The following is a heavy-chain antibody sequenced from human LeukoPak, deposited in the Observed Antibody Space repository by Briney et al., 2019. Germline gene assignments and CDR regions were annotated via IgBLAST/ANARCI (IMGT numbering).Heavy chain of an antibody. D-gene: IGHD3-22*01. Sequence: GRSLRLSCAASGFTFSSYGMHWVRQAPGKGLEWVAVISYDGSNKYYADSVKGRFTISRDNSKNTLYLQMNSLRAEDTAVYYCAKDHVLTYYYDSSGPDYWGQGTLVTVSS. CDR1: GFTFSSYG. CDR2: ISYDGSNK. CDR3: AKDHVLTYYYDSSGPDY. J-gene: IGHJ4*02. V-gene: IGHV3-30*18.